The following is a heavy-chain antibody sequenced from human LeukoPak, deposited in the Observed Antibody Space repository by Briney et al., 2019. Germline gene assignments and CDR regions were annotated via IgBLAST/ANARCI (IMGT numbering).Heavy chain of an antibody. J-gene: IGHJ5*02. V-gene: IGHV1-18*01. Sequence: ASVKVSCKASGYTFTTYGISWVRQAPGHGLEWMGYISGRSDDENYADNFQGRLTMTTDTSTNTAYMELGSLTSDDTAVYYCARDWDGRTDCFDPWGQGTLVTVSS. CDR3: ARDWDGRTDCFDP. D-gene: IGHD1-26*01. CDR2: ISGRSDDE. CDR1: GYTFTTYG.